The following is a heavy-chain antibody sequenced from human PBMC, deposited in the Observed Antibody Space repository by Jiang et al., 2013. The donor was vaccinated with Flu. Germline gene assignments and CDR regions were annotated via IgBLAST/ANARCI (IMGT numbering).Heavy chain of an antibody. J-gene: IGHJ1*01. V-gene: IGHV4-59*01. Sequence: GSGLVKPSETLSLTCTVSGGSISSYYWSWIRQPLGKGLEWIGYIYYSGSTNYNPSLKSRVTISVDTSKNQFSLKLSSVTAADTAVYYCARGFAVAGPGSEYFQHWGQGTLVTVSS. CDR2: IYYSGST. CDR3: ARGFAVAGPGSEYFQH. D-gene: IGHD6-19*01. CDR1: GGSISSYY.